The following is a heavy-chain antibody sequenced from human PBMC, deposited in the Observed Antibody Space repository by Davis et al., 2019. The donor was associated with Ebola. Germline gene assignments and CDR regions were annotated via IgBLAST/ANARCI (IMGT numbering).Heavy chain of an antibody. Sequence: ASVKVSCKASGYTFTSYALHWVRQAPGQRLEWMGWINAGNGNTKFSQKFRGRVTITRDTSASTAYMELSSLRSEDTAVYYCARGLHLGELSTSDYWGQGTLVTVSS. D-gene: IGHD3-16*02. CDR2: INAGNGNT. CDR1: GYTFTSYA. J-gene: IGHJ4*02. V-gene: IGHV1-3*01. CDR3: ARGLHLGELSTSDY.